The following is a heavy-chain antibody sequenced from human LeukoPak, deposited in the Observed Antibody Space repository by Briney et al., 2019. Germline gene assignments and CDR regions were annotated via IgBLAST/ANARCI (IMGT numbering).Heavy chain of an antibody. D-gene: IGHD1-7*01. CDR2: IKQDGSER. CDR3: ARGWNYAFRFDY. V-gene: IGHV3-7*01. J-gene: IGHJ4*02. Sequence: PGGSLRLSCAASGFTLSDYWMTWVRQAPGKGLEWVAHIKQDGSERYYGDSVKGRFTISRDNANNLVYLQMNSLGAGDTAVYYCARGWNYAFRFDYWGQGTLVTVSS. CDR1: GFTLSDYW.